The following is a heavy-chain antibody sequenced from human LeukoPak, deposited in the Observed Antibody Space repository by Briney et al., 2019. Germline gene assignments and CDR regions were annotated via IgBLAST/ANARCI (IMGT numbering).Heavy chain of an antibody. J-gene: IGHJ4*02. Sequence: ASVKVSCKASGYTFTGYYMHWVRQAPGQGLEWMGWINPNSGGTNYAQKFQGRVTMTRDTSISTAYMELSRLRSDDTAVYYCARESLSSGYPTVDYWGQGTLVTVSS. CDR3: ARESLSSGYPTVDY. D-gene: IGHD3-22*01. CDR1: GYTFTGYY. CDR2: INPNSGGT. V-gene: IGHV1-2*02.